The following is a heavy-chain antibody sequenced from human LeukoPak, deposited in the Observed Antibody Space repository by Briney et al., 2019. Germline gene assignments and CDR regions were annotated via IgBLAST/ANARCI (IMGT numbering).Heavy chain of an antibody. CDR1: GGSISSGSYY. D-gene: IGHD3-16*01. J-gene: IGHJ5*02. CDR3: ASTALRGGGNWFDP. CDR2: IYTSGST. V-gene: IGHV4-61*02. Sequence: SETLSLTCTVSGGSISSGSYYWSWIRQPAGKGLEWIGRIYTSGSTNYNPSLKSRVTISVDTSKNQFSLKLSSVTAADTAVYYCASTALRGGGNWFDPWGQGTLVTVSS.